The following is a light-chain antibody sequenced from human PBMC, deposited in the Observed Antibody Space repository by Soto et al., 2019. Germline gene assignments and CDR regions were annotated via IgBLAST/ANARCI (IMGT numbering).Light chain of an antibody. J-gene: IGKJ1*01. Sequence: EIVMTQSPATLSVSPGERATLSCRASQSVSSNLAWYQQKPGQAPRLLIYGASTRATGIPARFSVSGSGTEFTLNISSLQTEDFAIYFCQQYNNWPPDRTFGQGTKVEIK. V-gene: IGKV3-15*01. CDR1: QSVSSN. CDR2: GAS. CDR3: QQYNNWPPDRT.